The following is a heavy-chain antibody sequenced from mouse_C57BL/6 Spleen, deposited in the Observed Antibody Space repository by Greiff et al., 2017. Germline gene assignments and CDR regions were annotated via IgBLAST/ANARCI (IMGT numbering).Heavy chain of an antibody. CDR2: IDPSDSDT. V-gene: IGHV1-52*01. D-gene: IGHD3-2*02. J-gene: IGHJ4*01. CDR1: GYTFTSYW. Sequence: QVQLQQPGAELVRPGSSVKLSCKASGYTFTSYWMHWVKQRPIQGLEWIGNIDPSDSDTHYNQKFKDKATLTVDKSSSTAYMQLSSLTSEDSAVYYCARSAAQATVMDYWGQGTSVTVSS. CDR3: ARSAAQATVMDY.